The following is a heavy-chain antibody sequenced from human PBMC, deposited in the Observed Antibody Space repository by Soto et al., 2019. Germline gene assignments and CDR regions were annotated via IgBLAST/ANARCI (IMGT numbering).Heavy chain of an antibody. D-gene: IGHD3-3*01. Sequence: QVQLQESGPGLVKPSQTLSLTCTVSGGSISSGGYYWSWIRQHPGKGLEWIGYIYYSGSTYYNPSLKMRVTISVDTSKNQFSLKLSSVTAADTAVYYCARVTLPYDFWSGYYAGNYGMDVWGQGTTVTVSS. V-gene: IGHV4-31*03. CDR3: ARVTLPYDFWSGYYAGNYGMDV. CDR1: GGSISSGGYY. J-gene: IGHJ6*02. CDR2: IYYSGST.